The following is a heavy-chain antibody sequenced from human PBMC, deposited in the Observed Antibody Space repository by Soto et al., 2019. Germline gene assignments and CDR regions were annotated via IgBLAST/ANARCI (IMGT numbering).Heavy chain of an antibody. V-gene: IGHV3-74*01. CDR3: ARGLAAESYYYYGMDV. D-gene: IGHD2-15*01. CDR1: GFTFSSYW. CDR2: INSDGSSI. J-gene: IGHJ6*02. Sequence: SLRLSCSASGFTFSSYWMHWVRQAPGKGLVWVSRINSDGSSITYADSVKGRFTISRDNAKNTLYLQMNSLRAEDTAVYYCARGLAAESYYYYGMDVRGQGTTVTVSS.